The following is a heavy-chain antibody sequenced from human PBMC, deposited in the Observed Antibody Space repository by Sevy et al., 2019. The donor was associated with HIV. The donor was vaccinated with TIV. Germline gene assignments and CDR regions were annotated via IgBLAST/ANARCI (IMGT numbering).Heavy chain of an antibody. J-gene: IGHJ5*02. CDR2: IYYSGST. CDR1: GGSISSYY. Sequence: SETLSLTCTVSGGSISSYYWSWIRQPPGKGLEWIGYIYYSGSTNYNPSLKSRVTISVDTSKNQFSLKLSSVTAADAAVYYCARVRFLEWLFTDNWFDPWGQGTLVTVSS. D-gene: IGHD3-3*01. CDR3: ARVRFLEWLFTDNWFDP. V-gene: IGHV4-59*01.